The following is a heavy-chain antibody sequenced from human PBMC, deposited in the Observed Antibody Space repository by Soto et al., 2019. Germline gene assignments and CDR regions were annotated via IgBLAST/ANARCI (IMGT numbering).Heavy chain of an antibody. CDR1: GFTFSSYA. CDR3: AKGGFTISTYYYYYYMDV. J-gene: IGHJ6*03. CDR2: ISGSGGST. V-gene: IGHV3-23*01. Sequence: GGSLRLSCAASGFTFSSYAMSWVRQAPGKGLEWVSAISGSGGSTYYADSVKGRFTISRDNSKNTLYLQMNSLRAEDTAVYYCAKGGFTISTYYYYYYMDVWGKGTTVTVSS. D-gene: IGHD3-9*01.